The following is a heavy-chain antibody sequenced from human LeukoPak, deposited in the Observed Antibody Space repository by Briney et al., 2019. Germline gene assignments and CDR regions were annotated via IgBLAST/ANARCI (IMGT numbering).Heavy chain of an antibody. V-gene: IGHV4-39*07. J-gene: IGHJ4*02. Sequence: SETLSLTCTVSGGSISSSSYYWGWIRQPPGKGLVWIGSIYYSGSTYYNPSLKSRVTISVDTSKNQFSLELSSVTAADTAVYYCARGLRVAGSVMPLDYWGQGTLVTVSS. CDR2: IYYSGST. CDR1: GGSISSSSYY. D-gene: IGHD6-19*01. CDR3: ARGLRVAGSVMPLDY.